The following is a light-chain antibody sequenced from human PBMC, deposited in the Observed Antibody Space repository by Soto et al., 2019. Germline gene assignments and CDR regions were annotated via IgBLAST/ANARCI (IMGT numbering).Light chain of an antibody. CDR3: QQSDTTPWA. Sequence: DIQMTQSPSSLSASVGDRVTITCRASQSVNRYLNWYQQKPGKAPELLISSASSLQGGVPSRFSGSGSGTEFTLTIDGLQPDDLATYFCQQSDTTPWAFGQGTKVEI. J-gene: IGKJ1*01. CDR2: SAS. CDR1: QSVNRY. V-gene: IGKV1-39*01.